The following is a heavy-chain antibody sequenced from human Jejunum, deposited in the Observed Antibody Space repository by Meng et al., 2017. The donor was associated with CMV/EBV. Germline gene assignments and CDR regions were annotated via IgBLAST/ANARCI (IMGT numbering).Heavy chain of an antibody. V-gene: IGHV3-74*01. J-gene: IGHJ4*02. CDR3: ARGGGPDY. D-gene: IGHD3-16*01. CDR2: INSDGSTA. CDR1: ECTYW. Sequence: SMKISCAASECTYWIHWVRQAPGKGLVWVSRINSDGSTARYADSVKGRFTISRDNAKNTLYLQMNSLRAEDTAVYYCARGGGPDYWGRGTLVTVSS.